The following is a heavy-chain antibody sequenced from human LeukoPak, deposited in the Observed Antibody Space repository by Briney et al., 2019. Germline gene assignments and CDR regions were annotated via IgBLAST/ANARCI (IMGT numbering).Heavy chain of an antibody. CDR3: AKDLIVGATADVYDI. CDR2: ISGSGGGT. J-gene: IGHJ3*02. Sequence: GGCLRLSCAASGFTFSSYAMSWVRQAPGKGLEWGSVISGSGGGTYYADSVKGRFTISRDNSKNTLYLQMNSLRAEDTAIYYCAKDLIVGATADVYDIWGQGTMVTVSS. CDR1: GFTFSSYA. V-gene: IGHV3-23*01. D-gene: IGHD1-26*01.